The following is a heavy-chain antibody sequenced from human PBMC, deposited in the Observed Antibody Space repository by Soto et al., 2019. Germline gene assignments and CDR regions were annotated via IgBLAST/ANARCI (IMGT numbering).Heavy chain of an antibody. Sequence: EVQLVESGGGLVKPGGSLRLSCAASGFTFSWYSMNWVRQAPGKGLEWVSSISSSSSYIYYADSVKGRFTLSRDNANNSLYLQMNSLRAEDTAVYYCARVHYYDSSGYSHWGQGTLVTVSS. CDR2: ISSSSSYI. V-gene: IGHV3-21*01. J-gene: IGHJ4*02. D-gene: IGHD3-22*01. CDR3: ARVHYYDSSGYSH. CDR1: GFTFSWYS.